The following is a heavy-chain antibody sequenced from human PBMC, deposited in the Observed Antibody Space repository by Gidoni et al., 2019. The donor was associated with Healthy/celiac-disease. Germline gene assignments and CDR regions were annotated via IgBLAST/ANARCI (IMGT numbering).Heavy chain of an antibody. CDR3: AKDLLGHTMITGMDV. Sequence: QVQLVESGGGVVQPGRSLRPSCAASGFTFSSYGMHRVRQAPGKGLEWVAVISYDGSNKYYADSVKGRFTISRDNSKNTLYLQMNSLRAEDTAVYYCAKDLLGHTMITGMDVWGQGTTVTVSS. D-gene: IGHD3-22*01. CDR1: GFTFSSYG. CDR2: ISYDGSNK. J-gene: IGHJ6*02. V-gene: IGHV3-30*18.